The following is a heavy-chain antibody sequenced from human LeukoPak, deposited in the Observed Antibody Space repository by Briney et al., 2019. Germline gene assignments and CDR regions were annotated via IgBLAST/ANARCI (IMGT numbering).Heavy chain of an antibody. V-gene: IGHV1-18*01. CDR2: ISAYNGNT. CDR1: GYTFTSYG. Sequence: ASVKVSCKASGYTFTSYGISWVRQAPGQGLEWMGWISAYNGNTNYARKLQGRVTMTTDTSTSTAYMELRSLRSDDTAVYYCARAGITMVRGVIITKYYFDYWGQGTLVTVSS. CDR3: ARAGITMVRGVIITKYYFDY. J-gene: IGHJ4*02. D-gene: IGHD3-10*01.